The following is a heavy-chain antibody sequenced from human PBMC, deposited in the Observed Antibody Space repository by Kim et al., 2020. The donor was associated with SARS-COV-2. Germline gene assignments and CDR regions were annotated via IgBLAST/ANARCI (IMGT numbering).Heavy chain of an antibody. CDR3: ARDAYYDFWSGPGHYMD. V-gene: IGHV3-33*01. CDR1: GFTFSSYD. Sequence: GGSLRLSCAASGFTFSSYDMHWVRQAPGKGLEWVADIWYDGSTKYYADSVKGRFTISRDNAKNTLYLQMNSLRAEDTAVYYCARDAYYDFWSGPGHYMD. J-gene: IGHJ6*03. CDR2: IWYDGSTK. D-gene: IGHD3-3*01.